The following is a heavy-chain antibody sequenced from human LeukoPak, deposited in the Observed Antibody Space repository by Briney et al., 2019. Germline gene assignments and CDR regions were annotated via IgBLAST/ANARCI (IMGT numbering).Heavy chain of an antibody. V-gene: IGHV4-31*03. D-gene: IGHD5-12*01. J-gene: IGHJ4*02. CDR3: ARDRGKSYSGYDY. CDR1: GGSISSGGYY. CDR2: IYYSGST. Sequence: PSETLSLTCTVSGGSISSGGYYWSWIRQHPGEGLEWIGYIYYSGSTYYNPSLKSRVTISVDTSKNQFSLKLSSVTAADTAVYYCARDRGKSYSGYDYWGQGTLVTVSS.